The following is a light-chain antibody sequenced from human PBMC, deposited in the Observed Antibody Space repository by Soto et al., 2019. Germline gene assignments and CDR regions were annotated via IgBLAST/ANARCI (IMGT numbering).Light chain of an antibody. J-gene: IGKJ1*01. Sequence: DIQMTQSPSSLSASVGDTVTMTCRASQSIALSVNWYQQKPGKAPKLLIYVAFTLESGVPARFSGSGYGTEFTLTIRSLQPEDFATYYCQQLNSYPPWTFGQGTKVEIK. V-gene: IGKV1-39*01. CDR1: QSIALS. CDR2: VAF. CDR3: QQLNSYPPWT.